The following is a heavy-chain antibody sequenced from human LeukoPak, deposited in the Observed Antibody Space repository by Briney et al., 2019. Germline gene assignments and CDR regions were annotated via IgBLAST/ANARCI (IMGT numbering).Heavy chain of an antibody. CDR1: GGSISSYY. J-gene: IGHJ4*02. D-gene: IGHD4-17*01. V-gene: IGHV4-4*07. CDR2: IYTSGST. CDR3: ERGSGGGDGEYEGFDY. Sequence: SSETLSLTCTDSGGSISSYYWSWIRQPAGKGLEWIGRIYTSGSTNYNPSLKSRVTMSVDTYKNQFSLKLLHVTAADAEVYYWERGSGGGDGEYEGFDYWGQGTLVTVSS.